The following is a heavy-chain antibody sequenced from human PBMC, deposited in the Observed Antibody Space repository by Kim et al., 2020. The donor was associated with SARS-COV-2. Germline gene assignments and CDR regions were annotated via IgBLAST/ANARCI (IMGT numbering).Heavy chain of an antibody. Sequence: GGSLRLSCAASGFSIKKYAMRWVRQAPGKGLEWVSVIYRDGGSTYYADSVKGRFTISRDNSKNTLYLQMNSLRAEDTALYYCAKELPYSSGNFGEFDDWGQGHRVTVSS. V-gene: IGHV3-23*03. J-gene: IGHJ4*02. D-gene: IGHD1-26*01. CDR3: AKELPYSSGNFGEFDD. CDR2: IYRDGGST. CDR1: GFSIKKYA.